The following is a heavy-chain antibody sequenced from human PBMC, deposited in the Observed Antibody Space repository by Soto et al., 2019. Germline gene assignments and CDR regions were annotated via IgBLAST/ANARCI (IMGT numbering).Heavy chain of an antibody. CDR2: ISGSGGST. Sequence: RLSCAASGFTFSSYAMSWVRQAPGKGLEWVSAISGSGGSTYYADSVKGRFTISRDNSKNTLYLQMNSLRAEDTAVYYCAKDSEGYSSGWYDYWGQGTLVTVS. J-gene: IGHJ4*02. CDR1: GFTFSSYA. D-gene: IGHD6-19*01. V-gene: IGHV3-23*01. CDR3: AKDSEGYSSGWYDY.